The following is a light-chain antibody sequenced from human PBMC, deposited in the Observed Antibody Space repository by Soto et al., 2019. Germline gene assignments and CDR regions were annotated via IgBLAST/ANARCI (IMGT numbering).Light chain of an antibody. CDR2: GAS. CDR3: QQYSNWPPWT. V-gene: IGKV3-15*01. CDR1: QSVSNN. J-gene: IGKJ1*01. Sequence: EIVMTQSPATLSVSPGERATLSRRASQSVSNNLAWYQQKPGQAPRLLIYGASTRATGIPVRFSGSGSGTAFTLTISSLQSEDFAVYYCQQYSNWPPWTFGQGTKVDIK.